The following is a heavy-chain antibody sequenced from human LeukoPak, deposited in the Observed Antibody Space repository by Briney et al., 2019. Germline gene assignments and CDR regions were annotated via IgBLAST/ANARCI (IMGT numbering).Heavy chain of an antibody. CDR2: INPDGGEK. D-gene: IGHD1-1*01. J-gene: IGHJ4*02. CDR3: ASWINNDNY. CDR1: GFTFSSSW. V-gene: IGHV3-7*01. Sequence: GGSLRLSCEASGFTFSSSWMNWVRQAPGKGLEWVANINPDGGEKRYVDSVKGRSTISRDNARNSLYLQMNSLRAEDTAVYYCASWINNDNYWGQGTLVTVSS.